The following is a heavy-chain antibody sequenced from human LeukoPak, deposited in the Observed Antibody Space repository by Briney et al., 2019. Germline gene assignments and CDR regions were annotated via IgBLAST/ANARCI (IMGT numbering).Heavy chain of an antibody. CDR2: IYYSGST. CDR3: ARATYYYDSSGYYFDY. V-gene: IGHV4-59*01. J-gene: IGHJ4*02. D-gene: IGHD3-22*01. CDR1: GGAISCDN. Sequence: SATLSLTCTGSGGAISCDNWSWIRQPPGKGLGWVGDIYYSGSTNYNPSLKSRVTMSVDTSKNQFSLKLSSVTAADTAVYYCARATYYYDSSGYYFDYWGQGTLVTVSS.